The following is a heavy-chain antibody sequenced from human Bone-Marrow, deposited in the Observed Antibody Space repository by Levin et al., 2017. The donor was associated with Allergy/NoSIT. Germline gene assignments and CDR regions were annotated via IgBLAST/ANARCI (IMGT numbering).Heavy chain of an antibody. CDR1: GGSISSGGFS. CDR3: ARGRNYGDYRDLDP. CDR2: ISHSGTT. J-gene: IGHJ5*02. D-gene: IGHD4-17*01. Sequence: PSETLSLTCAVSGGSISSGGFSWNWFRQAPGKGLEWIGYISHSGTTYYNPSLKTRVAISVDKSLNQFSLRLTSVTAADTAVYFCARGRNYGDYRDLDPWGQGTLVTVSS. V-gene: IGHV4-30-2*01.